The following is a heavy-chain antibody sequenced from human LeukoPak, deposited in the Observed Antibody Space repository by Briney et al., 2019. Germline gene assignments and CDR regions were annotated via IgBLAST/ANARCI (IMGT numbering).Heavy chain of an antibody. CDR2: INPNSGGT. CDR3: ARVYDFWSGYYTGGGPAFDP. CDR1: GYTFIGYY. Sequence: ASVKVSCKASGYTFIGYYMHWVRQAPGQGLEWMGWINPNSGGTNYAQKLQGRVTMTTDTSTSTAYMELRSLRSDDTAVYYCARVYDFWSGYYTGGGPAFDPWGQGTLVTVSS. V-gene: IGHV1-2*02. D-gene: IGHD3-3*01. J-gene: IGHJ5*02.